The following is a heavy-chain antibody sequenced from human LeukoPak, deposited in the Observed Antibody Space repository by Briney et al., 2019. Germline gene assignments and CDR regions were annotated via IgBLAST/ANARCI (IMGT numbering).Heavy chain of an antibody. CDR2: INHSGST. D-gene: IGHD3-16*02. CDR1: GGSFSGYY. Sequence: SETPSLTCAVYGGSFSGYYWGWIRQPPGKGLEWIGEINHSGSTNYNPSLKSRVTISVDTSKNQFSLKLSSVTAADTAVYYCAREHVWGSYRKSPFFDYWGQGTLVTVSS. CDR3: AREHVWGSYRKSPFFDY. J-gene: IGHJ4*02. V-gene: IGHV4-34*01.